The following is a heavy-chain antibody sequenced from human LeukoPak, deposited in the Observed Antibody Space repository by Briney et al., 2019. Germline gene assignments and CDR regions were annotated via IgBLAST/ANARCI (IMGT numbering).Heavy chain of an antibody. V-gene: IGHV3-7*05. CDR2: INEDGSKI. Sequence: PGGSLRLSCEASGFRLDNYWMTWVRQAPGKGLEWVADINEDGSKIYSLDSVKGRFTISRDNAKNSLSLQLNTLRAEDTAVYYCARWSHVSGRWFLDNWGRGTLVSASS. CDR1: GFRLDNYW. CDR3: ARWSHVSGRWFLDN. D-gene: IGHD3-10*01. J-gene: IGHJ4*02.